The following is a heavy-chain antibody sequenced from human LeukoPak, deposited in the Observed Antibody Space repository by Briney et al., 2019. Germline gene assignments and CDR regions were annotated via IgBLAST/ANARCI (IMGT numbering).Heavy chain of an antibody. CDR1: GYTFTSYA. J-gene: IGHJ5*02. V-gene: IGHV1-18*01. Sequence: WASVNVSCTASGYTFTSYAMNWVRQAPGQGLEWMGWISAYNGNTNYAQKLQGRVTMTTDTSTSTAYMELRSLRSDDTAVYYCARGVRFGELFHNWFDPWGQGTLVTVSS. CDR3: ARGVRFGELFHNWFDP. D-gene: IGHD3-10*01. CDR2: ISAYNGNT.